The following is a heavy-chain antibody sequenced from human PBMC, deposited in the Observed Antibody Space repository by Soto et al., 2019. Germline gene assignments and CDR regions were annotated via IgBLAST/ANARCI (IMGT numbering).Heavy chain of an antibody. J-gene: IGHJ4*02. CDR1: GLTCSSYL. CDR3: ARDQSDTYYDFWSGYSYYFDY. Sequence: RRLACAASGLTCSSYLMSWVRQAPGKGLEWVANIKQDGSEKYYVDSVKGRFTISRDNAKNSLYLQMNSLRAEDTAVYYCARDQSDTYYDFWSGYSYYFDYWGQGTLVTVSS. V-gene: IGHV3-7*03. D-gene: IGHD3-3*01. CDR2: IKQDGSEK.